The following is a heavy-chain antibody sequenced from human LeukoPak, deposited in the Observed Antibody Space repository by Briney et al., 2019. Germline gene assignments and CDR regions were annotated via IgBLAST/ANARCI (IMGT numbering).Heavy chain of an antibody. CDR3: AELGITMIGGV. V-gene: IGHV3-48*03. D-gene: IGHD3-10*02. CDR2: ISSSGSTI. Sequence: GGSLRLSCAASGFIFSNYAMSWVRQAPGKGLEWVSYISSSGSTIYYADSVKGRFTISRDNAKNSLYLQMNSLRAEDTAVYYCAELGITMIGGVWGKGTTVTTSS. CDR1: GFIFSNYA. J-gene: IGHJ6*04.